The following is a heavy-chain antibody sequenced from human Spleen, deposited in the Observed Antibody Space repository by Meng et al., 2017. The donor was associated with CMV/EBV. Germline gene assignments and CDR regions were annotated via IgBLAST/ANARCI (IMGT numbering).Heavy chain of an antibody. J-gene: IGHJ3*02. V-gene: IGHV3-74*01. Sequence: GESLKISCAASGFTFSSYWMHWVRQAPGKGLVWVSRINSDGSSTSYADSVKGRFTISRDNSKNTLYLQMNSLRAEDTAVYYCAREVLRGDFDIWGQGTMVTVSS. CDR3: AREVLRGDFDI. CDR2: INSDGSST. D-gene: IGHD4/OR15-4a*01. CDR1: GFTFSSYW.